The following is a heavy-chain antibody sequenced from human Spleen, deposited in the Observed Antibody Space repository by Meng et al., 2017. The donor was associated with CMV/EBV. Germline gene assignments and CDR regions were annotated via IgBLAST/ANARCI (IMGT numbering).Heavy chain of an antibody. Sequence: ASVKVSCKASGYTFTGYYMHWVRQAPGQGLEWMGWINPNSGGTNYAQKFQGRVTMTRDTSITTAYVELNRLKSDDTAVYFCARGLRYFDFWGQGTLVTVSS. V-gene: IGHV1-2*02. CDR3: ARGLRYFDF. J-gene: IGHJ4*02. CDR2: INPNSGGT. CDR1: GYTFTGYY.